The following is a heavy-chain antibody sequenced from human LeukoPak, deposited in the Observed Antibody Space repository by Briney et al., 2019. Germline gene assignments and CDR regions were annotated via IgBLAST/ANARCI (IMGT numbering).Heavy chain of an antibody. D-gene: IGHD2-2*01. J-gene: IGHJ4*02. Sequence: GGFLRLSCAASGFTFSSYGMHWVRQAPGKGLGWVAFIRYDGSNKYYADSVKGRFTISRDNSKNTLYLQMNSLRAEDTAVYYCAQESKAEGIPAALDYWGQGTLVTVSS. CDR2: IRYDGSNK. CDR1: GFTFSSYG. CDR3: AQESKAEGIPAALDY. V-gene: IGHV3-30*02.